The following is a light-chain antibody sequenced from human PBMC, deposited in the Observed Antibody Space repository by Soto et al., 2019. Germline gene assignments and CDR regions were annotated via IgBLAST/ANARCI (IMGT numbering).Light chain of an antibody. CDR3: QHYYNNPPT. J-gene: IGKJ4*01. Sequence: DIVITQSPESLAVSLGDRATINGKSIHSVFYTSNNKNYLSWYQQRQGQPPKLLIYWASTRESGVPERLSGSGYGTDFTLTITSMQAEDVEVYYCQHYYNNPPTFGGGTKVDI. V-gene: IGKV4-1*01. CDR1: HSVFYTSNNKNY. CDR2: WAS.